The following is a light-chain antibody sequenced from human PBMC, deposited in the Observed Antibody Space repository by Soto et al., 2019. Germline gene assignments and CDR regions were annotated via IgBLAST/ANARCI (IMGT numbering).Light chain of an antibody. V-gene: IGKV1-5*03. CDR2: KAS. Sequence: DIEMTRSPARLSASVGDGVTITCRASQSISIWLAWYQQKPGKAPKTLIYKASSLDSGVPSRFSGSGSGTEFTLTISSLQPDDFPTYYRPQYSTYPPRTFGQGTKVDIK. CDR1: QSISIW. CDR3: PQYSTYPPRT. J-gene: IGKJ1*01.